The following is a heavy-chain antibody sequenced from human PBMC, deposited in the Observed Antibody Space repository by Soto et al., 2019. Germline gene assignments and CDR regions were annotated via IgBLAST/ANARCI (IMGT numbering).Heavy chain of an antibody. J-gene: IGHJ4*02. V-gene: IGHV1-69*13. CDR1: GGTFSSYA. D-gene: IGHD5-12*01. CDR2: IIPIFGTA. CDR3: ARERQKWLRLGSMVY. Sequence: SVKVSCKASGGTFSSYAISWVRQAPGQGLEWMGGIIPIFGTANYAQKFQGRVTITADEPTSAAYMELSSLRSEDTAVYYCARERQKWLRLGSMVYWGQGTLVTVSS.